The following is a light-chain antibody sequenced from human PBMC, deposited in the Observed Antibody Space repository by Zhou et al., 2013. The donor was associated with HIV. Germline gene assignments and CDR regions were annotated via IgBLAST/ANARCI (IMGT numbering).Light chain of an antibody. V-gene: IGKV1-16*01. CDR1: QNVGNF. J-gene: IGKJ5*01. CDR2: GAS. CDR3: QQYNTYPIT. Sequence: DIQVTQSPASLSASVGDRVTITCRTSQNVGNFLNWYHQKPGKAPKLLIYGASTLQSGVPSRFSGSGSGTEFTLTISSLQPDDYATYYCQQYNTYPITFGQGTRLEI.